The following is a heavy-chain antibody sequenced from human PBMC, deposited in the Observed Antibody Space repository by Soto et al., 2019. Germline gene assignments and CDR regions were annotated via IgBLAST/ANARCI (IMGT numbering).Heavy chain of an antibody. CDR3: VRGGGGGLFDH. V-gene: IGHV3-11*06. CDR1: GFPFNDYY. Sequence: GGSLRLSCATSGFPFNDYYMTWIRQAPGKGLEWLSHISPKSTFRNYADSVKGRFTISRDNTESSLFLQMNSLGVDDTAVYSCVRGGGGGLFDHWGQGVLVTVSS. CDR2: ISPKSTFR. D-gene: IGHD2-21*01. J-gene: IGHJ4*02.